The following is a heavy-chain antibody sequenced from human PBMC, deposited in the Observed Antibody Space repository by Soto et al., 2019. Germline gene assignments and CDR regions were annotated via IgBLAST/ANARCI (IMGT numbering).Heavy chain of an antibody. J-gene: IGHJ6*02. CDR1: GGTFSSYA. Sequence: QVQLVQSGAEVKKPGSSVKVSCKASGGTFSSYAISWVRQAPGQGLEWMGGIIPIFGTANYAQKFQGRVTITADEPTSTAYMELSSLRSEDTAVYYCARTPPLGYCSGGSCYSHYYYYYGMDVWGQGTTVTVSS. CDR2: IIPIFGTA. D-gene: IGHD2-15*01. V-gene: IGHV1-69*01. CDR3: ARTPPLGYCSGGSCYSHYYYYYGMDV.